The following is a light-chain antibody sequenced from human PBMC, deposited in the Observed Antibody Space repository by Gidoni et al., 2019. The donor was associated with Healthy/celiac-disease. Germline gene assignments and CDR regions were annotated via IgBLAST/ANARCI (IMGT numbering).Light chain of an antibody. CDR1: QDISNY. J-gene: IGKJ2*03. V-gene: IGKV1-33*01. CDR3: QQYDNLPPYS. CDR2: DAS. Sequence: DIQMTQSPSSLSASVGDRVTITCQASQDISNYLNWYQQKPGKAPKLLIYDASNLETGVPSRFSGSGYGTDFTFTISRLQPEDIATDYCQQYDNLPPYSFGQGTKLEIK.